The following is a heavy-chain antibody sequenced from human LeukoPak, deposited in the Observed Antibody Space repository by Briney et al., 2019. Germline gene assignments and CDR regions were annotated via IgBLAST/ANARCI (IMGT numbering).Heavy chain of an antibody. CDR3: AKDKGDFWSGHHY. CDR1: GFTFSNYA. J-gene: IGHJ4*02. D-gene: IGHD3-3*01. V-gene: IGHV3-23*01. Sequence: GGSLRLSCAASGFTFSNYAMSWVRQAPGKGLEWVSSITGSGGSTYYADSVKGRFTISRDNSKNALYLQMSSLRAEDTAVYYCAKDKGDFWSGHHYWGQGTLVTVSS. CDR2: ITGSGGST.